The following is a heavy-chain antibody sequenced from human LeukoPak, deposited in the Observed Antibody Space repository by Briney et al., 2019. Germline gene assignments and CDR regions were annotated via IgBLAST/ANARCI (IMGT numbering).Heavy chain of an antibody. D-gene: IGHD3-10*01. V-gene: IGHV4-39*07. J-gene: IGHJ4*02. CDR1: GGSISSRSYY. Sequence: PSETLSLTCSVSGGSISSRSYYWSWIRQPPGKGLEWIGEINHSGSTNYNPSLKSRVTISVDTSKNQFSLKLSSVTAADTAVYYCARVGADGSGFLFDYWGQGTLVTVSS. CDR3: ARVGADGSGFLFDY. CDR2: INHSGST.